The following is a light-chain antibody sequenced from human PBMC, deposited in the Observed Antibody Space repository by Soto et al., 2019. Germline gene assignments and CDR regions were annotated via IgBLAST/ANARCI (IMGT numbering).Light chain of an antibody. CDR1: QSISSW. Sequence: DIQMTQSPSTLSASVGDRVNITCRASQSISSWLAWYQQKPGKAPKLLIYDASSLESGVPSRFSGSGSGTELTLSISSLQPDDFATYYCQQYNSHSLTFGGGTKVEIK. V-gene: IGKV1-5*01. CDR3: QQYNSHSLT. J-gene: IGKJ4*01. CDR2: DAS.